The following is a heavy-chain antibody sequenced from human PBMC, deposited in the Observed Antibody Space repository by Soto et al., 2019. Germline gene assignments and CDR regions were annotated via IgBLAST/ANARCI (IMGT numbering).Heavy chain of an antibody. V-gene: IGHV4-34*01. CDR3: ARAGPNSNYGRRKNWFDP. CDR1: GGSFSGYY. D-gene: IGHD4-4*01. Sequence: SETLSLTCAVYGGSFSGYYWSWIRQPPGKGLERIGEINHSGSTNYNPSLKSRVTISVDTSKNQFSLKLSSVTAADTAVCYSARAGPNSNYGRRKNWFDPWGQRTLVTVSS. J-gene: IGHJ5*02. CDR2: INHSGST.